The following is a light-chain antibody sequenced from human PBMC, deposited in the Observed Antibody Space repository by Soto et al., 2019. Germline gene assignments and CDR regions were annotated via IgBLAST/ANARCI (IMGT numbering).Light chain of an antibody. J-gene: IGLJ2*01. CDR2: GNS. Sequence: QSVLTQPPSVSGAPGQRVTISCTGSSSNIGAGYDVHWYQQLPGTAPKLLIYGNSNRPSGVPDRFSGSKSGTSASLAITGLQAEDEADYYCQSYDSSLSAYVVFGGGTKVTGL. V-gene: IGLV1-40*01. CDR3: QSYDSSLSAYVV. CDR1: SSNIGAGYD.